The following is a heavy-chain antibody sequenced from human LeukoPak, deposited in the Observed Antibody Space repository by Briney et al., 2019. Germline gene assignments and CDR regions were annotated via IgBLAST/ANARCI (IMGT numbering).Heavy chain of an antibody. D-gene: IGHD3-10*02. CDR2: IRYHGTTK. V-gene: IGHV3-30*02. CDR3: AKDQGSMFGYFNF. Sequence: XXQAPGXXXEWVAYIRYHGTTKYYVDSVKGRFTISRDNPKNTLSLQMSSLRAEDTGVYYCAKDQGSMFGYFNFWGQGTLVTVSS. J-gene: IGHJ4*02.